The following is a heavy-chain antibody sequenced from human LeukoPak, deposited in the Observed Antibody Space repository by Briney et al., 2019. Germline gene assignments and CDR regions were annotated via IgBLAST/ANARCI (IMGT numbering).Heavy chain of an antibody. D-gene: IGHD6-19*01. V-gene: IGHV4-34*01. CDR2: INHSGST. Sequence: PSETLSLTCAVYGGSFSGYYWSWIRQPPGKGLEWIGEINHSGSTNYTPSLKSRATISVETSKNQCYLKLSSVTAADTAVYYCATSGWYLLPGVYWGQGTLVTVSS. CDR3: ATSGWYLLPGVY. J-gene: IGHJ4*02. CDR1: GGSFSGYY.